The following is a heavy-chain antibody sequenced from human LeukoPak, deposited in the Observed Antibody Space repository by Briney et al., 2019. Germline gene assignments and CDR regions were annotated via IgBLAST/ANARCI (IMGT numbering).Heavy chain of an antibody. J-gene: IGHJ4*02. Sequence: SETLSLTCAVYGGSFSGYYWSWIRQPPGKGLEWIGEINHSGGTNYNPSLKSRVTISVDTSKNQFSLKLSSVTAADTAVYYRARIAAAGTSEAVDYWGQGTLVTVSS. D-gene: IGHD6-13*01. CDR3: ARIAAAGTSEAVDY. V-gene: IGHV4-34*01. CDR1: GGSFSGYY. CDR2: INHSGGT.